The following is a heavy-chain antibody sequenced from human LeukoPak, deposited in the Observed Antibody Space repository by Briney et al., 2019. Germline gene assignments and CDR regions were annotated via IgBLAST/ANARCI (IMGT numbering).Heavy chain of an antibody. J-gene: IGHJ4*02. Sequence: GASVKVSCKASGYTFTSYGISWVRQAPGQGLEWMGWISAYNGNTNYAQKLQGRVTMTTDTSTSTAYMELRSLRSDDTAVYYCATRPYYSGIYQFVYGGQGTLVTVSS. D-gene: IGHD1-26*01. CDR1: GYTFTSYG. CDR2: ISAYNGNT. CDR3: ATRPYYSGIYQFVY. V-gene: IGHV1-18*01.